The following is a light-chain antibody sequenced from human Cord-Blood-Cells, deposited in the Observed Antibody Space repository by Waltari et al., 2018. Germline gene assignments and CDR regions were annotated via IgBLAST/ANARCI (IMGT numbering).Light chain of an antibody. CDR1: PSDVGGYKY. V-gene: IGLV2-14*01. CDR3: SAYTSSSSLV. Sequence: QSAVTQPASVSGSPGQSIPISCTGTPSDVGGYKYVSRYQQHPGNAPKLMIYDVSKRPSVVSNRCSGSQFCNTAALTISGLQAEGEADYYCSAYTSSSSLVFGGGTKLTVL. J-gene: IGLJ2*01. CDR2: DVS.